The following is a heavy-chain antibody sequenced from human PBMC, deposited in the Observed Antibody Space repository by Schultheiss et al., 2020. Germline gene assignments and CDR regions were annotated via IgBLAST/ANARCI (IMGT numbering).Heavy chain of an antibody. CDR1: GGSISSGSYY. D-gene: IGHD4-17*01. CDR2: IYTSGST. CDR3: ARGRTTVSAFDI. Sequence: LRLSCTVSGGSISSGSYYWSWIRQPAGKGLEWIGRIYTSGSTNYNPSLKSRVTISVDTSKNQFSLKLSSVTAADTAVYYCARGRTTVSAFDIWGQGTMVTVSS. J-gene: IGHJ3*02. V-gene: IGHV4-61*02.